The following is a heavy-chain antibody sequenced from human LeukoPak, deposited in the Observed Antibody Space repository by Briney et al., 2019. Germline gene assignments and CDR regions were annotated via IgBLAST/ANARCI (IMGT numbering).Heavy chain of an antibody. CDR3: ARGRVLRFLEWLFQPNWFDP. CDR2: IYYSGST. J-gene: IGHJ5*02. CDR1: GGSISSYY. D-gene: IGHD3-3*01. V-gene: IGHV4-59*01. Sequence: SETLSLTCTVSGGSISSYYWSWIRQPPGKGLEWIGYIYYSGSTNYNPSLKSRVTISVDTSKNQFSLKLSSVTAADTAVYYCARGRVLRFLEWLFQPNWFDPWGQGTLVTVSS.